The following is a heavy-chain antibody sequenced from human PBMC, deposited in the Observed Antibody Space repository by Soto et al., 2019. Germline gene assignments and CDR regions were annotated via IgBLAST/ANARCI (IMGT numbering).Heavy chain of an antibody. CDR2: ISAYNGNT. D-gene: IGHD2-2*02. J-gene: IGHJ4*02. Sequence: ASVKLSCKASVYTFTSYGISWVRQAPRQGLEWMGWISAYNGNTNYSQKLQGRVTMTTDTSTSTAYMELRSLRSDDTAVYYCARVGYCSSTSCYTEKPLFDYWGQGTLVTVSS. CDR3: ARVGYCSSTSCYTEKPLFDY. CDR1: VYTFTSYG. V-gene: IGHV1-18*04.